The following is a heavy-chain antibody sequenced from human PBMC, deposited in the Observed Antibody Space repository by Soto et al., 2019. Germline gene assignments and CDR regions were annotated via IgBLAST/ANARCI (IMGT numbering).Heavy chain of an antibody. CDR3: ARSVAVPGAHIDY. CDR1: GGSISGSY. D-gene: IGHD6-19*01. Sequence: ETLSLTCRVSGGSISGSYWSWIRQSPGKGLEWLGYVYYTGSTNYSPSLRSRVSISVDTSKNEFSLRLSSVTAADTAVYFCARSVAVPGAHIDYWGQGTQVTVSS. CDR2: VYYTGST. V-gene: IGHV4-59*01. J-gene: IGHJ4*02.